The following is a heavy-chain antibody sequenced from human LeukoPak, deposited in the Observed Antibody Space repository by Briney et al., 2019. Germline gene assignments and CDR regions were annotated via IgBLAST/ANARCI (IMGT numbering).Heavy chain of an antibody. J-gene: IGHJ4*02. D-gene: IGHD2-8*02. V-gene: IGHV3-30-3*01. Sequence: PGRSLRLSCAASGFTFSSYAMHWVRQAPGKGLEWVAVISYDGSIKYYADSVKGRFTISRDYSKNTLYLQMNSLRAEDTAVYYCAREEGLVLDYWGQGTLVTVSS. CDR1: GFTFSSYA. CDR3: AREEGLVLDY. CDR2: ISYDGSIK.